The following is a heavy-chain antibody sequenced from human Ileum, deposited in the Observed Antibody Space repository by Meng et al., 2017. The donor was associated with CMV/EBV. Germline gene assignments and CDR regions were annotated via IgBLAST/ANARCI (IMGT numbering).Heavy chain of an antibody. CDR2: IYSRGNT. J-gene: IGHJ4*02. CDR3: ARNEDYSNYGYY. Sequence: GESLKISCAASGFSVSSNYMSWVRQAPGKGLEWVSVIYSRGNTYYADSVKGRFTISRDNSKNTLYLQMSSLRAEDTAVYYCARNEDYSNYGYYWGQGTLVTVSS. V-gene: IGHV3-53*01. CDR1: GFSVSSNY. D-gene: IGHD4-11*01.